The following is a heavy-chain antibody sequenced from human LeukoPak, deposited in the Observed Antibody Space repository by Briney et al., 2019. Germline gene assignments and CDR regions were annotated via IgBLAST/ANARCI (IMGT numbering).Heavy chain of an antibody. CDR1: GYTFTSYD. CDR3: ARALIDRRITIIH. CDR2: LNPNSVNT. V-gene: IGHV1-8*01. J-gene: IGHJ4*02. Sequence: GGSVKVSCKASGYTFTSYDISWVRQATGQGLEWMGWLNPNSVNTGYAQKFQGRGTMTRNTPISTAYMELSSLRSEDTVVYYCARALIDRRITIIHWGQGTLVTVSS. D-gene: IGHD3-10*01.